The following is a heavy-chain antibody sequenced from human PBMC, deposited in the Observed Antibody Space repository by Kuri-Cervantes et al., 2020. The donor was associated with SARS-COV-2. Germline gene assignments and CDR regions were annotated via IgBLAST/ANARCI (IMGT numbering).Heavy chain of an antibody. CDR3: ARDRLRGARPSYYYYGMDV. CDR2: IWYDGSNK. J-gene: IGHJ6*02. Sequence: GESLKISCAASGFTFSSYGMHWVRQAPGKGLEWVAVIWYDGSNKYYADSVKGRFTISRDNSKNTLYLQMNSLRAEDTAVYYCARDRLRGARPSYYYYGMDVWGQGTTVTVSS. V-gene: IGHV3-33*01. CDR1: GFTFSSYG. D-gene: IGHD6-6*01.